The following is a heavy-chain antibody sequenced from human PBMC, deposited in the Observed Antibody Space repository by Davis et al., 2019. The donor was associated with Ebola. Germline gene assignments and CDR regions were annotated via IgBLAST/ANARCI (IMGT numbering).Heavy chain of an antibody. CDR3: AREGDIFGEFDP. V-gene: IGHV4-59*01. CDR1: GASISNYQ. Sequence: MPGGSLRLSCTVSGASISNYQWSWIRQPPGQGLEWIGYVYNIGSSNFNPSLRSRVTISVDTSKNQLSLELSSVTAADTAVYYCAREGDIFGEFDPWGQGTLVTVSS. J-gene: IGHJ5*02. CDR2: VYNIGSS. D-gene: IGHD3-9*01.